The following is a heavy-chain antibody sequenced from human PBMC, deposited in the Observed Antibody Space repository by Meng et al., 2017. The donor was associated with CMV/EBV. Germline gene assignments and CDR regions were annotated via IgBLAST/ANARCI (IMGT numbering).Heavy chain of an antibody. V-gene: IGHV3-21*01. J-gene: IGHJ6*02. Sequence: GESLKISCAASGFTFSSYSMNWVRQAPGKGLEWVSSISSSSSYIYCADSVKGRFTISRDNAKNSLYLQMNSLRAEDTAVYYCARDSRDYDFWSGRRRYYYYGMDVWGQGTTVTVSS. CDR3: ARDSRDYDFWSGRRRYYYYGMDV. CDR1: GFTFSSYS. CDR2: ISSSSSYI. D-gene: IGHD3-3*01.